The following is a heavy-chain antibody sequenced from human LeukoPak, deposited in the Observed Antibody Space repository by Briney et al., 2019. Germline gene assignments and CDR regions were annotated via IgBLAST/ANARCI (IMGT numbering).Heavy chain of an antibody. D-gene: IGHD1-20*01. CDR3: ARDSPRITGARSFDY. CDR1: GYTFTSYG. Sequence: ASVKVSCKASGYTFTSYGVSWVRQAPGQGLEWMGWISVYNDNTNYAQKLQGRVTMTTDTSTSTAYMELRSLRSDDTAVYYCARDSPRITGARSFDYWGQGTLVTVSS. J-gene: IGHJ4*02. V-gene: IGHV1-18*01. CDR2: ISVYNDNT.